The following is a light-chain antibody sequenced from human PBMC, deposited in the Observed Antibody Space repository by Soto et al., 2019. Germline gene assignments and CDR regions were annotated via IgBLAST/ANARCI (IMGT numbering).Light chain of an antibody. J-gene: IGKJ2*01. Sequence: EIVLTQSPGTLSLSPGERATLSCRASQSVISSYLAWYQQKPGQAPRLLIYGASSRATGIPDMFSGSGSGTDFTLTISRLEPEDFAVYYCQQGSTFGQGTKLEIK. V-gene: IGKV3-20*01. CDR3: QQGST. CDR2: GAS. CDR1: QSVISSY.